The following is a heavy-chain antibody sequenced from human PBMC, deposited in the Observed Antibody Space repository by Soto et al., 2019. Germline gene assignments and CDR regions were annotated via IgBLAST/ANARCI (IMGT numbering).Heavy chain of an antibody. Sequence: QVQLQESGPGLVKPSGTLSLTCAVSGGSISSSQWWGWVRQSPGRGLEWIGEIYHSGSTNYNPSLYSRVTVSLDKSKNQISLKLTSVTAADTAIYYCATREGLPDPFDIWGHGTMVTVSS. V-gene: IGHV4-4*02. CDR2: IYHSGST. CDR1: GGSISSSQW. CDR3: ATREGLPDPFDI. J-gene: IGHJ3*02. D-gene: IGHD1-26*01.